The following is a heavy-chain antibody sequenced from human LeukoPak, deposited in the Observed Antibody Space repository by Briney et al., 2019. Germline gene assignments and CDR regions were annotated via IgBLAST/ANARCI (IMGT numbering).Heavy chain of an antibody. CDR2: INPNSGGT. CDR3: ASGYDYLAPSDYGDYEARNDY. V-gene: IGHV1-2*02. Sequence: VASVKVSCKASGYTFTGYYMHWVRQAPGQGLEWMGWINPNSGGTNYAQKFQGRVTMTRDTSISTAYMELSRLRSDDTAVYYCASGYDYLAPSDYGDYEARNDYWGQGTLVTVSS. CDR1: GYTFTGYY. J-gene: IGHJ4*02. D-gene: IGHD4-17*01.